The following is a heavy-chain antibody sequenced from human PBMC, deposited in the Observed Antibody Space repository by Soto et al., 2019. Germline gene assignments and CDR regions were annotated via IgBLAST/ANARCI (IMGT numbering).Heavy chain of an antibody. Sequence: ASVKVSCKASGYTFTSYDINWVRQATGQGLEWMGWMNPNSGNTGYAQKFQGRVTMTRNTSISTAYMELSSLRSEDTAVYYCARREVVPRDYYYYYRDVGGKGTTVTVSS. J-gene: IGHJ6*03. V-gene: IGHV1-8*01. CDR1: GYTFTSYD. CDR2: MNPNSGNT. CDR3: ARREVVPRDYYYYYRDV. D-gene: IGHD2-21*01.